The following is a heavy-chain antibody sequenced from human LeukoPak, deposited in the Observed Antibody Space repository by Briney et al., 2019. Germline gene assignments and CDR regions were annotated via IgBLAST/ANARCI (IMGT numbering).Heavy chain of an antibody. J-gene: IGHJ4*02. V-gene: IGHV4-30-2*01. CDR3: AREKVFGHQLLLFDY. D-gene: IGHD2-2*01. CDR2: IYHSGST. Sequence: PSETLSLTCTVSGGSISSGGYYWSWIRQPPGKGLEWIGYIYHSGSTYYNPSLKSRVTISVDRSKNQFSLKLSSVTAADTAVYYCAREKVFGHQLLLFDYWGQGTLVTVSS. CDR1: GGSISSGGYY.